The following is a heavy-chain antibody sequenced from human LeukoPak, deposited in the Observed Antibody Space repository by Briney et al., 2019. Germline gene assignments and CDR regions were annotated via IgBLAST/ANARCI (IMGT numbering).Heavy chain of an antibody. CDR2: INHSGST. Sequence: SETLSLTCAVYGGSFSGYYWSWIRQPPGKGLEWIGEINHSGSTNYNPSLKSQVTISVDTSKNQFSLKLSSVTAADTAVYYCATDYGVSSFDFWGQGTLVTVSS. CDR3: ATDYGVSSFDF. CDR1: GGSFSGYY. V-gene: IGHV4-34*01. D-gene: IGHD4-17*01. J-gene: IGHJ4*02.